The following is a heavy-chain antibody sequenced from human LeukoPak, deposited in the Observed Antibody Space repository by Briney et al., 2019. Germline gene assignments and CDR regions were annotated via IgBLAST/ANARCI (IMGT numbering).Heavy chain of an antibody. Sequence: SETLSLTCTVSGGSISSYYWSWIRQPPGKGLEWIGYIYYSGSTNYNPSLKSRVTISVDTSKNQFSLKLSSVTAADTAVYYCARQVRVRYDSSGYYDYWGQGTLVTVSS. CDR1: GGSISSYY. CDR2: IYYSGST. J-gene: IGHJ4*02. D-gene: IGHD3-22*01. CDR3: ARQVRVRYDSSGYYDY. V-gene: IGHV4-59*08.